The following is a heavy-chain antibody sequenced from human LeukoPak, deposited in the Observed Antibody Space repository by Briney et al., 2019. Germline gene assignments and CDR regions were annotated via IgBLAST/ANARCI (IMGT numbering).Heavy chain of an antibody. CDR2: INHSGST. D-gene: IGHD1-26*01. V-gene: IGHV4-34*01. CDR1: GGSFSGYY. CDR3: AAEVGATTPRNY. J-gene: IGHJ4*02. Sequence: SSETLSLTCAVYGGSFSGYYWSWIRQPPGKGLEWIGEINHSGSTNYNPSLKSRVTLSVDTSKNQFSLKLSSVTAADTAVYYCAAEVGATTPRNYWGQGTLVTVSS.